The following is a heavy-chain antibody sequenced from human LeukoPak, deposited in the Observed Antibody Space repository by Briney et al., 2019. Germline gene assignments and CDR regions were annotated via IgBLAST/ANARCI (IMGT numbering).Heavy chain of an antibody. CDR1: GYTFTRYG. CDR2: ISAYNGNT. Sequence: GASLKVSCKASGYTFTRYGISWVRQAPGQGLEWMGWISAYNGNTNYAQKLQGRVTMTTDTSTSTAYMELRSLRSDDTAVYYCARDWVSCSGGSCYSYYYYYGMDVWGQGTTVTVSS. V-gene: IGHV1-18*01. CDR3: ARDWVSCSGGSCYSYYYYYGMDV. D-gene: IGHD2-15*01. J-gene: IGHJ6*02.